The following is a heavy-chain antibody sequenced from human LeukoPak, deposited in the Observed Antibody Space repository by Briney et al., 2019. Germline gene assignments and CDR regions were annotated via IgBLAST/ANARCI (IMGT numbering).Heavy chain of an antibody. CDR2: ISWNSGSI. CDR1: GFTFDDYA. D-gene: IGHD3/OR15-3a*01. V-gene: IGHV3-9*01. CDR3: AKGPVSDFSFDY. Sequence: GGSLRLSCAASGFTFDDYAMHWVRQAPGKGLEWVSGISWNSGSIGYADSVKGRFTISRDNAKNSLYLQMNSLRAEDTALYYCAKGPVSDFSFDYWGQGTLVTVSS. J-gene: IGHJ4*02.